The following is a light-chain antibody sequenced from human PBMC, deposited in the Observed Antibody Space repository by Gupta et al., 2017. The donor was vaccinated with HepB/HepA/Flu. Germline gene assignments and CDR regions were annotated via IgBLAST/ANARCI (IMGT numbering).Light chain of an antibody. CDR2: AAS. V-gene: IGKV1-39*01. J-gene: IGKJ5*01. CDR1: QSIRTY. CDR3: QQSYSTPIT. Sequence: DIQMTQSPSSLPASIGDRVIITCRASQSIRTYLNWYQQEAGKAPKLLIYAASKLQSGVPSRFSGSGSGTDFTLTIGRLQPEDFATYYCQQSYSTPITFGQGTRLKIK.